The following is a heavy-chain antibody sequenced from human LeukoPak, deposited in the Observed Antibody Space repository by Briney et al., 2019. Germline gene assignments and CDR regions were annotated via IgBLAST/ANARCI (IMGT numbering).Heavy chain of an antibody. CDR3: ATDRNEGKYYDY. V-gene: IGHV3-30*02. CDR2: IWYDGSHQ. J-gene: IGHJ4*02. Sequence: EGSLRLSCVASGLKFRNYGMHWVRQAPGKGLGWVTFIWYDGSHQYYIDSVKGRFTVSRDNAKSTLYLQMDSLRAEDTAVYYCATDRNEGKYYDYWGQGTLVTVSS. CDR1: GLKFRNYG. D-gene: IGHD2/OR15-2a*01.